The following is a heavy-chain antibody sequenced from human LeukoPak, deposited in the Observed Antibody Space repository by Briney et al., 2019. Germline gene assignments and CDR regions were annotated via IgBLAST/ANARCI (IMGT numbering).Heavy chain of an antibody. CDR1: GFTFSSYA. CDR2: ISGSGGST. CDR3: AKEVYYDFWSGYYTGFSYYYYGMDV. D-gene: IGHD3-3*01. Sequence: GGSLRLSCAASGFTFSSYAMSWVRQAPGKGLGWVSAISGSGGSTYYADSVKGRFTISRDNSKNTLYLQMNSLRAEDTAVYYCAKEVYYDFWSGYYTGFSYYYYGMDVWGQGTTVTVSS. J-gene: IGHJ6*02. V-gene: IGHV3-23*01.